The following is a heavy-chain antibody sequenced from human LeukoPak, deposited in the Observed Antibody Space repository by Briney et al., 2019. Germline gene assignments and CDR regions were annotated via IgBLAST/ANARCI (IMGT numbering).Heavy chain of an antibody. J-gene: IGHJ4*02. D-gene: IGHD3-9*01. V-gene: IGHV1-69*02. CDR1: GGTSSSYT. CDR2: ISPILGIA. CDR3: ARSRNYDILTGYSYYFDY. Sequence: SVKVSCKASGGTSSSYTISWVRQAPGQGLEWMGRISPILGIANYAQKFQGRVTITADKSTSTAYMELSSLRSEDTAVYYCARSRNYDILTGYSYYFDYWGQGTLVTVSS.